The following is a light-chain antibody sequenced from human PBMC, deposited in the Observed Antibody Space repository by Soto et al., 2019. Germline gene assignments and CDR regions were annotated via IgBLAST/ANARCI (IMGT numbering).Light chain of an antibody. Sequence: QSALTQPPSASGSPGQSVTISCTGTSSDVGGYNYVSWYQQHPGKAPKLMIYEVSKRPSGVPDRFSGSKSGNTASLTVSGLQAEDEEDYYCSSYAGSNNLVVFGGVTKLTVL. CDR1: SSDVGGYNY. V-gene: IGLV2-8*01. CDR3: SSYAGSNNLVV. CDR2: EVS. J-gene: IGLJ2*01.